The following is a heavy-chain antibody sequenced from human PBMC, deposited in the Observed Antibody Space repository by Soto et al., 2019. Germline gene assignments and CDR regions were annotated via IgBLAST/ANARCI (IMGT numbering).Heavy chain of an antibody. CDR1: GYTFSEYS. Sequence: QTGGSLRLSCAASGYTFSEYSMNWVRQAPGKGLEWVSYFGTSRKYIFYADSVSGRFTISRDDAKNSLYLQLNSLRDEDTAVYYCVRDRDWAFDIWGQGTMVTVSS. CDR3: VRDRDWAFDI. J-gene: IGHJ3*02. V-gene: IGHV3-48*02. D-gene: IGHD3-9*01. CDR2: FGTSRKYI.